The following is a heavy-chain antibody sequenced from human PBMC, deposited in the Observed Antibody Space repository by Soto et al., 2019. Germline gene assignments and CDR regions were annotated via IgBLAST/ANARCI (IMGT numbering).Heavy chain of an antibody. CDR3: ARDQYSSSTLFDY. CDR1: GYTFTGYY. D-gene: IGHD6-6*01. V-gene: IGHV1-2*04. CDR2: INPNSGGT. J-gene: IGHJ4*02. Sequence: GASVKVSCKASGYTFTGYYIHWVRQAPGQGLEWMGWINPNSGGTNYAQKFQGWVTMTRDTSISTAYMELSRLRSDDTAVYYCARDQYSSSTLFDYWGQGTLVTVSP.